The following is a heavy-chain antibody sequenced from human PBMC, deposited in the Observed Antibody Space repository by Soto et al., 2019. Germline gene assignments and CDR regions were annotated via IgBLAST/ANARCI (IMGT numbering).Heavy chain of an antibody. D-gene: IGHD4-17*01. V-gene: IGHV1-3*01. J-gene: IGHJ4*02. CDR2: INPGSGGT. CDR3: AREKGSTATFDY. CDR1: GYSFNRYA. Sequence: ASVKVSCKASGYSFNRYAMYWVRQAPGQRLEWMGWINPGSGGTVYSQKFQGRVTITRDTSANTAYMELSSLRSEDTAAYYCAREKGSTATFDYWGQGTLVTVSS.